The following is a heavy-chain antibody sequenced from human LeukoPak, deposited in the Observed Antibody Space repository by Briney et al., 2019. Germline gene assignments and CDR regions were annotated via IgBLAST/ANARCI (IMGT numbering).Heavy chain of an antibody. V-gene: IGHV1-18*01. Sequence: ASVKVSCKASGYTFTSYGISWVRQAPGQGLEWMGWISAYNGNTNYAQKLQGRVTMTTDTSTSTAYMELRSLRSDDTAVYYCARGPPIAAASNWFDPWGQGTLVTVSS. CDR2: ISAYNGNT. J-gene: IGHJ5*02. D-gene: IGHD6-13*01. CDR1: GYTFTSYG. CDR3: ARGPPIAAASNWFDP.